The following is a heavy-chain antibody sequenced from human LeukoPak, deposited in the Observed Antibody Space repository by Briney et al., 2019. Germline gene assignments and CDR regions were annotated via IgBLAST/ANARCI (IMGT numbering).Heavy chain of an antibody. J-gene: IGHJ3*02. CDR3: ARTYDVEAFDI. V-gene: IGHV1-2*02. CDR1: GYTFTCYY. Sequence: ASVKVSCKASGYTFTCYYMHWVRQAPGRWLEWKGWINPNSGGTNYAQKFQGRVTMTRDTSISTAYMELSRLRSDDTAVYYCARTYDVEAFDIWGQGTMVTVSS. D-gene: IGHD3-3*01. CDR2: INPNSGGT.